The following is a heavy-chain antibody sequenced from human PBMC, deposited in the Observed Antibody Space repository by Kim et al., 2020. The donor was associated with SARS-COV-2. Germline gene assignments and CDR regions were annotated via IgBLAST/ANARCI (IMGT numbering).Heavy chain of an antibody. Sequence: GGSLRLSCAASGFTFSSYGMHWVRQAPGKGLEWVAAIWDDGTNKYYADSVKGRFTISSDNSKNTLYLQMNSLRVEDTAVYYCASLDLQSVSDYWGQGTLVTVSS. CDR1: GFTFSSYG. V-gene: IGHV3-33*01. CDR2: IWDDGTNK. J-gene: IGHJ4*02. CDR3: ASLDLQSVSDY. D-gene: IGHD1-20*01.